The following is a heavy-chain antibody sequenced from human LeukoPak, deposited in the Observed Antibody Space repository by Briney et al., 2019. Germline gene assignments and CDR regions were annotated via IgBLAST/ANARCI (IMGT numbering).Heavy chain of an antibody. CDR3: ARGGSIVGATPHDTFDI. J-gene: IGHJ3*02. CDR1: GGVISFYY. Sequence: AETLSLTCTVSGGVISFYYWSWLGQPPGKELDWMAYMYYSGSTNYNPSLKSRVSISVDTSKNQFCLKLTSVTAADTAVYYCARGGSIVGATPHDTFDIWGQGTMVTVSS. V-gene: IGHV4-59*01. D-gene: IGHD1-26*01. CDR2: MYYSGST.